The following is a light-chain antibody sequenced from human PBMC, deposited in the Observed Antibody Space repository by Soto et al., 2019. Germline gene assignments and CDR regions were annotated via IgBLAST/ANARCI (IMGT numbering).Light chain of an antibody. Sequence: QSVLTQPPSVSGTPGQRVAISCSGSSSNIGSNTVNWYQKLPGTAPDVLIYSNNQRPSGVPDRFSGSKSGTSASLAISGLQSEDEADYYCAAWDDSLNGPVFGGGTKVTVL. V-gene: IGLV1-44*01. J-gene: IGLJ2*01. CDR1: SSNIGSNT. CDR2: SNN. CDR3: AAWDDSLNGPV.